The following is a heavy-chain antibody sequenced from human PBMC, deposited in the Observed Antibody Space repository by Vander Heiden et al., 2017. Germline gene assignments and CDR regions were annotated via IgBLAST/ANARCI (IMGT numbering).Heavy chain of an antibody. Sequence: QVQLQPSGPGLVKPSQTLSLTCTVPGGSISSGGYYWSWIRQHPGKGLEWIGYIYYSGSTYYNPSLKSRVTISVDTSKNQFSLKLSSVTAADTAVYYCARDPPVDSHAFDIWGQGTMVTVSS. CDR1: GGSISSGGYY. D-gene: IGHD2-15*01. CDR2: IYYSGST. CDR3: ARDPPVDSHAFDI. V-gene: IGHV4-31*03. J-gene: IGHJ3*02.